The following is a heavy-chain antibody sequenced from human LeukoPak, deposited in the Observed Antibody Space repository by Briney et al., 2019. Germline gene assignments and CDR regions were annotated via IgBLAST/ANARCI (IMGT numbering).Heavy chain of an antibody. J-gene: IGHJ6*04. CDR2: ISSSGSTI. D-gene: IGHD3-10*02. CDR1: GSTFSSYE. CDR3: AELGITMIGGV. V-gene: IGHV3-48*03. Sequence: GGSLTLSCAASGSTFSSYEMNWVRQAPGKGLEWVSYISSSGSTIYYADSVKGRFTISRDNAKNSLYLQMNSLRAEDTAVYYCAELGITMIGGVWGKGTTVTISS.